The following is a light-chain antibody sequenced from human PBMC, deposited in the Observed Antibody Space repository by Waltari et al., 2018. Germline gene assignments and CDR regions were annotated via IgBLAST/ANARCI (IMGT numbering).Light chain of an antibody. CDR1: QSIGRY. CDR3: QNHERLPAV. V-gene: IGKV3-20*01. CDR2: GAS. Sequence: EIVLTQSPGTLSLSPGERATLSCRASQSIGRYLVWYQQKPGQAPRLLIYGASSRAAGIPDRFSGSGSGTDFSLTISRLESEDFAVYYCQNHERLPAVFGQGTKVEIK. J-gene: IGKJ1*01.